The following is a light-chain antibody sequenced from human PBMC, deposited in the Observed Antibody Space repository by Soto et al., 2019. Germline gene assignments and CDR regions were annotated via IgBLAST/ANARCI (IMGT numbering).Light chain of an antibody. Sequence: QPASVSGSPGQSLTISCTGTSSDVGGYDYVSWYQHHPGKAPRLMIYDVSNRPSGISNRFSASKSGNTASLTISGLQAEDEADYYCSSYTSSSSVVFGGGTKLTVL. CDR2: DVS. V-gene: IGLV2-14*03. CDR3: SSYTSSSSVV. CDR1: SSDVGGYDY. J-gene: IGLJ2*01.